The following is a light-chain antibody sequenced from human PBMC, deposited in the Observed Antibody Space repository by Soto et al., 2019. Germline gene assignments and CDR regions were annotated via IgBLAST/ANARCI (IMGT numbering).Light chain of an antibody. CDR3: TSYTISDTVL. CDR2: EVS. J-gene: IGLJ3*02. V-gene: IGLV2-14*01. CDR1: NNDVGTYKY. Sequence: QSVLTQPPSVSGSPGQSITISCTGTNNDVGTYKYVSWYQQHPGKAPKLMIYEVSNRPSRVSNRFSGSKSGNTASLTISGLQAEDEADYYCTSYTISDTVLFGGGTKLTVL.